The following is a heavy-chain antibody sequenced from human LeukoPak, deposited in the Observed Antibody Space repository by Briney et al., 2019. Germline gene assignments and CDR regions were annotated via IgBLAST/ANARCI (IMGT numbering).Heavy chain of an antibody. J-gene: IGHJ4*02. V-gene: IGHV1-8*02. D-gene: IGHD3-22*01. CDR3: ARGASLTYYYDTGDYYVFDY. Sequence: ASVKVSCKASGYTFTGYYMHWVRQATGQGLEWMGWMNPNSGNTGYAQKFQGRVTMTRNTSISTAYMELSSLRSEDTAVYYCARGASLTYYYDTGDYYVFDYWGQGTLVTVSS. CDR1: GYTFTGYY. CDR2: MNPNSGNT.